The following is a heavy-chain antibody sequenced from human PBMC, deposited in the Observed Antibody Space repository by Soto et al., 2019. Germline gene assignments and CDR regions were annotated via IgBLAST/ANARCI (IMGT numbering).Heavy chain of an antibody. V-gene: IGHV3-66*01. J-gene: IGHJ6*04. Sequence: PGGSLRLSCAASGFTVSSKYMSWVRQAPGKGLEWVSLIQSGGPTYYADSVKGRFTISRDTSENTVHLQMDSLRAEDTAVYYCARDDVLCDGGRCYGVPLDVWGKGNTVTVLL. CDR2: IQSGGPT. CDR3: ARDDVLCDGGRCYGVPLDV. D-gene: IGHD2-15*01. CDR1: GFTVSSKY.